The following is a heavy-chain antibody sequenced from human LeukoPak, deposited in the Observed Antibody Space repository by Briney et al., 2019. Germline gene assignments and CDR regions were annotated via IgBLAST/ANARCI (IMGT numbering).Heavy chain of an antibody. Sequence: ASVKVSCKASGGTFSSYAISWVRQAPGQGLEWMGRVIPILGIANYAQKFQGRVTITADKSTSTAYMELSSLRSEDTAVYYCARGMYYHDSSGYQNAFDIWGQGTMVTVSS. V-gene: IGHV1-69*04. D-gene: IGHD3-22*01. CDR1: GGTFSSYA. CDR2: VIPILGIA. CDR3: ARGMYYHDSSGYQNAFDI. J-gene: IGHJ3*02.